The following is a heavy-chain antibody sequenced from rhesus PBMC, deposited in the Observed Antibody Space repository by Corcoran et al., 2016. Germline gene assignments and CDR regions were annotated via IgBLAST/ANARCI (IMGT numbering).Heavy chain of an antibody. V-gene: IGHV4-173*01. J-gene: IGHJ4*01. Sequence: LQLQESGPGLVKPSETLSLTCAVSGGSVSSHYWHWIRQPPGKGLEWIGRISGSSGSTDYNPSIKSRVTMSTDTSKNQVSLKLSARTAADTAVYYCARGRQLEVGDYWGQGVLVTVSS. CDR3: ARGRQLEVGDY. CDR1: GGSVSSHY. D-gene: IGHD6-25*01. CDR2: ISGSSGST.